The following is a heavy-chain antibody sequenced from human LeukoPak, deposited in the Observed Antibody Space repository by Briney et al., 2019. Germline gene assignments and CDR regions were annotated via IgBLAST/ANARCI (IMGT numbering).Heavy chain of an antibody. CDR2: IIPIFGTA. CDR1: GGTFSSYA. D-gene: IGHD4/OR15-4a*01. J-gene: IGHJ4*02. V-gene: IGHV1-69*01. Sequence: SVKVSCKASGGTFSSYAISWVRQAPGQGLEWMGGIIPIFGTANYAQKFQGRVTITADESTSTAYKELSSLRSEDTAVYYCARGRTITLYYFDYWGQGTLVTVSS. CDR3: ARGRTITLYYFDY.